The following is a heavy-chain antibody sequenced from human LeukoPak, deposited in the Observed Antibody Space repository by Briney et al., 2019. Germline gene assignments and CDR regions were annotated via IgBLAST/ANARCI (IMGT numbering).Heavy chain of an antibody. Sequence: ASVKVSCKASGYTFTSYDINWVRQAPGQGLEWMGWIRISAYNGNTNYAQNLQGRVTMTTDTSTSTAYMELRSLRSDDTAVYYCARAGSSGLVDYWGQGTLVTVSS. CDR2: IRISAYNGNT. J-gene: IGHJ4*02. D-gene: IGHD6-19*01. CDR3: ARAGSSGLVDY. V-gene: IGHV1-18*01. CDR1: GYTFTSYD.